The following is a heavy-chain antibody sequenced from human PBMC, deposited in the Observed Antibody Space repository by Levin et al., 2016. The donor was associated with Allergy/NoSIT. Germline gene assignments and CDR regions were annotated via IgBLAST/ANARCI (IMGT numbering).Heavy chain of an antibody. Sequence: GESLKISCAASGFTFRTYGFHWVRQAPGKGLEWVAVIWYDGSNAYYADSVKGRFSISRDNSKNTLYLEMNSLRADDTAVYYCARAPGQYSNGWYAGYWGQGTLVTVSS. CDR1: GFTFRTYG. J-gene: IGHJ4*02. CDR3: ARAPGQYSNGWYAGY. CDR2: IWYDGSNA. D-gene: IGHD6-13*01. V-gene: IGHV3-33*01.